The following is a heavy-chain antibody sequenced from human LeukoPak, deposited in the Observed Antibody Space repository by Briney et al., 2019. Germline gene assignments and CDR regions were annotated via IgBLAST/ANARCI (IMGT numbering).Heavy chain of an antibody. J-gene: IGHJ4*02. Sequence: SVKVSCKASGGTFSSYAISWVRQAPGQGLEWMGGIIPIFGTANYAQKFQGRVTITADESTSTAYMELSSLRSEDTAVYYCARGDPIVVVPFDYWGQGTLVTVSS. CDR2: IIPIFGTA. CDR3: ARGDPIVVVPFDY. D-gene: IGHD2-21*01. CDR1: GGTFSSYA. V-gene: IGHV1-69*01.